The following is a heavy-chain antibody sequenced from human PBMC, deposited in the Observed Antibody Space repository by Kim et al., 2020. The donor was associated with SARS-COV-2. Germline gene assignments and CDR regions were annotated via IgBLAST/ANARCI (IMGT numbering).Heavy chain of an antibody. CDR3: ARSLPGYSSSWYVWYFDL. D-gene: IGHD6-13*01. Sequence: QGRVTITADESTSTAYMELSSLRSEDTAVYYCARSLPGYSSSWYVWYFDLWGRGTLVTVSS. V-gene: IGHV1-69*01. J-gene: IGHJ2*01.